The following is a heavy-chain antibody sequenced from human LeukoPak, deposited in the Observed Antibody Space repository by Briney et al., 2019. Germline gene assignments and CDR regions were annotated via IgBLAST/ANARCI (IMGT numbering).Heavy chain of an antibody. D-gene: IGHD6-13*01. CDR2: IYHSGST. J-gene: IGHJ3*02. V-gene: IGHV4-39*07. Sequence: SETLSLTCTVSGGSISSGSYYWGWIRQPPGKGLEWIGIIYHSGSTYYNPSLKSRVTISVDTSKSQFSLRLSSVTAADTAVYYCARDPYTIAAAGTGAFDIWGPGTMVTVSS. CDR1: GGSISSGSYY. CDR3: ARDPYTIAAAGTGAFDI.